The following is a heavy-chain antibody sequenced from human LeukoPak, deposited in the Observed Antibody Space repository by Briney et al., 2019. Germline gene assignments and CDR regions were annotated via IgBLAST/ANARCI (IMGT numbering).Heavy chain of an antibody. V-gene: IGHV3-7*01. CDR3: ARPTWVRGVMS. CDR1: EFTFSSYW. CDR2: IKQDGSEK. J-gene: IGHJ5*02. Sequence: GGSLRLSCAASEFTFSSYWMSWVRQAPGKGLEWVANIKQDGSEKYYVASVKGRFTISRDNAKNSLYLQMNSLRVEDTAVYYCARPTWVRGVMSWGQGTLVTVSS. D-gene: IGHD3-10*01.